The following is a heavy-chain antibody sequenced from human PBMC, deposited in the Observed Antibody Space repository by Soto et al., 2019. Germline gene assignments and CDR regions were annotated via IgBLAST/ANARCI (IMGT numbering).Heavy chain of an antibody. J-gene: IGHJ4*02. V-gene: IGHV3-30-3*01. CDR2: ISYDGSNK. CDR1: GFTFSSYA. D-gene: IGHD6-13*01. CDR3: ARSPGYSSSWSDY. Sequence: QVQLVESGGGVVQPGRSLRLSCAASGFTFSSYAMHWVRQAPGKGLEWVAVISYDGSNKYYADSVKGRFTISRDNSKNPLYLQMNSLRAEDTAVYYCARSPGYSSSWSDYWGQGTLVTVSS.